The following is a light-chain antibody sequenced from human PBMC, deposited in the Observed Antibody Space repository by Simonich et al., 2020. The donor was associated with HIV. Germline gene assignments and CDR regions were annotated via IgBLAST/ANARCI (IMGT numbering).Light chain of an antibody. V-gene: IGKV1-5*03. CDR1: QRISRW. CDR3: QQANSFPYT. CDR2: KAS. Sequence: DIQMTQSPSTLSASVGDRVTIPCRASQRISRWLAWYQQKPGKAPKLLIYKASSLESGVPSRFSGSGSGTEFTLTISSLQPDDFATYYCQQANSFPYTVGQGTKVEIK. J-gene: IGKJ2*01.